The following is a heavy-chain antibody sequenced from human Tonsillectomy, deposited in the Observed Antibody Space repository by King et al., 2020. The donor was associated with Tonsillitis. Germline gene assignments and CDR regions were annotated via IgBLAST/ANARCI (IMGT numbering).Heavy chain of an antibody. CDR3: ASGSSWGLVDS. Sequence: QLQESGPGLVKPSETLSITCSVSGGSSGSSNYFWGWIRQPPGKGLEWIGSVYYSGVTYYNPSLESRVAISVDTSKNQFSLKVSSVTAADTAVYFCASGSSWGLVDSWGQGTLVTVSS. D-gene: IGHD2-2*01. V-gene: IGHV4-39*07. CDR2: VYYSGVT. J-gene: IGHJ4*02. CDR1: GGSSGSSNYF.